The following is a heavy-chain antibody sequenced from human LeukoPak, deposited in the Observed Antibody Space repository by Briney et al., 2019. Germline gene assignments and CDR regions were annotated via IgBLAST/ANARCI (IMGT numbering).Heavy chain of an antibody. V-gene: IGHV4-4*09. CDR3: ARLVAAQPYYYMDV. CDR1: GGSISSYY. Sequence: PSETLSPTCTVSGGSISSYYWSWIRQPPGKGLEWIGYIYTSGSTNYNPSLKSRVTISVDTSKNQFSLKLSSVTAADTAVYYCARLVAAQPYYYMDVWGKGTTVTVSS. J-gene: IGHJ6*03. D-gene: IGHD2-15*01. CDR2: IYTSGST.